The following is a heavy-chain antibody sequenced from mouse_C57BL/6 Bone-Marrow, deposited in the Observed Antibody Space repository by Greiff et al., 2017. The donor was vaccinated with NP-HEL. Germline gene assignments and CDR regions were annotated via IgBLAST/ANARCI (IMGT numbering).Heavy chain of an antibody. J-gene: IGHJ2*01. CDR3: ARYDITTAYYFDY. Sequence: DVMLVESGGGLVQPGGSLSLSCAASGFTFTDYYMSWVRQPPGKALEWLGFIRNKANGYTTEYSASVKGRFTISRDNSQSILYLQMNALRAEDSATYYCARYDITTAYYFDYWGQGTTLTVSS. V-gene: IGHV7-3*01. CDR2: IRNKANGYTT. D-gene: IGHD1-1*01. CDR1: GFTFTDYY.